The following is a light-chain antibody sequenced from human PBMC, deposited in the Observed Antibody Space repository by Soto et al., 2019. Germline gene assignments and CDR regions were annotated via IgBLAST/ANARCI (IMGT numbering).Light chain of an antibody. CDR1: SRETGDYNY. Sequence: QSVLTQPPSASGSPGQSVTISCSGTSRETGDYNYVSWYQQHPGKAPKLMIYEVSKRPSGVPDRFSGSKSGNTASLTVSGLQAEDEADYYCSSYAGSDNYVFGTGTKVTVL. CDR3: SSYAGSDNYV. J-gene: IGLJ1*01. V-gene: IGLV2-8*01. CDR2: EVS.